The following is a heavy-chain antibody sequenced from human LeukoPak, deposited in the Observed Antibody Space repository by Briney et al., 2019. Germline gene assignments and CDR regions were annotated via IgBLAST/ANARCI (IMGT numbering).Heavy chain of an antibody. Sequence: SETLSLTCTVSGGSISSYYWSWIRQPPGKGLEWIGYIYCSGSTNYNPSLKSRVTISVDTSKNQFSLKLSSVTAADTAVYYCARATTYYYYYYMDVWGKGTTVTISS. V-gene: IGHV4-59*01. J-gene: IGHJ6*03. CDR1: GGSISSYY. CDR3: ARATTYYYYYYMDV. D-gene: IGHD1-1*01. CDR2: IYCSGST.